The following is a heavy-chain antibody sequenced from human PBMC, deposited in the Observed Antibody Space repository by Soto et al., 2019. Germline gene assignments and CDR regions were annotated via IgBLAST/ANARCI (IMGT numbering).Heavy chain of an antibody. CDR2: SIPIFGTA. V-gene: IGHV1-69*12. CDR3: ATQRLPNYSYYGMDV. Sequence: QVQLVQSGAEVKKPGSSVKVSCKASGGTFSSYAISWVRQAPGQGPEWMGGSIPIFGTANYAQKFQGRATITADETAGTGYMELSSLSSEATAVYYVATQRLPNYSYYGMDVWGQGTTVTVSS. D-gene: IGHD5-18*01. J-gene: IGHJ6*02. CDR1: GGTFSSYA.